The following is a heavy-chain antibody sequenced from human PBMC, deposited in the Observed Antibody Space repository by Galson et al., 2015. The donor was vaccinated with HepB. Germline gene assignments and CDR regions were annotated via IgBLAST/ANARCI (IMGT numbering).Heavy chain of an antibody. D-gene: IGHD3-16*01. CDR1: GFIFDDYS. CDR3: AKDLGLGRGGLDS. CDR2: ISWDGSHI. J-gene: IGHJ4*02. V-gene: IGHV3-43*01. Sequence: GSLRLSCATSGFIFDDYSMYWLRQAPGKSLEWVSLISWDGSHIYYLDSVKGRFIISRDNNKNSLYLQMNSLRVEDTALYFCAKDLGLGRGGLDSWGPGTLVTVSS.